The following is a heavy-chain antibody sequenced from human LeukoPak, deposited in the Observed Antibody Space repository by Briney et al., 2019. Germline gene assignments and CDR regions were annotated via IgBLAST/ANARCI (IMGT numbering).Heavy chain of an antibody. CDR2: IYLYGTT. V-gene: IGHV4-4*02. D-gene: IGHD1/OR15-1a*01. J-gene: IGHJ6*02. CDR3: ARQKWEQQGRDYYFNGLDV. CDR1: IGSISSSKW. Sequence: SETLSLTCSVSIGSISSSKWWSWVRQSPVKGLEWIGEIYLYGTTNYNPSSTSRVTMSVDRSRNQFSLKLTSVTAADTAVYYCARQKWEQQGRDYYFNGLDVWGPGTTVIVSS.